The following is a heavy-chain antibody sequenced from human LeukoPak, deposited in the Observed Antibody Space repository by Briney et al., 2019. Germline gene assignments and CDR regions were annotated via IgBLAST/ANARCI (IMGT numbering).Heavy chain of an antibody. V-gene: IGHV1-46*01. CDR3: ARDNSVGDNAWWFDP. Sequence: ASVKVSCKASGYTFTSYYMHWVRQAPGQGLEWMGLINPTGGSTGYAQKFQGRVTMTWDMSTSTDYMELSSLRSEDTAIYYCARDNSVGDNAWWFDPWGQGTLVTVSS. J-gene: IGHJ5*02. CDR2: INPTGGST. CDR1: GYTFTSYY. D-gene: IGHD1-26*01.